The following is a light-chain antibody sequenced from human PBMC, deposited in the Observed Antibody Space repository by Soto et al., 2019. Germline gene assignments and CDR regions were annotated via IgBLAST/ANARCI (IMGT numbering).Light chain of an antibody. CDR3: QQYNSYWT. V-gene: IGKV1-5*01. J-gene: IGKJ1*01. CDR2: DAS. Sequence: DIQMTPSPSTLSASVGDRVTITCRASQSISSWLAWYQQKPGKAPKLLIYDASSLESGVPSRFSGSGSGTEFTLTISSLQPDDFATYYCQQYNSYWTFGQGTKGDIK. CDR1: QSISSW.